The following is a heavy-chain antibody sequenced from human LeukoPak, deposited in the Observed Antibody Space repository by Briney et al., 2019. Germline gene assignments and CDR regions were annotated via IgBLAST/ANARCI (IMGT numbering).Heavy chain of an antibody. CDR3: AGFTPAVDY. CDR1: GGSISSYY. V-gene: IGHV4-59*01. Sequence: PSETLSLTCTVSGGSISSYYWSWIRQPPGKGLEWIGYIYYSGSTNYNPSLKSRVTISVDTSKNQFSLKLSSVTAADAAVYYCAGFTPAVDYCSQGTLVTVSS. CDR2: IYYSGST. D-gene: IGHD3-10*01. J-gene: IGHJ4*02.